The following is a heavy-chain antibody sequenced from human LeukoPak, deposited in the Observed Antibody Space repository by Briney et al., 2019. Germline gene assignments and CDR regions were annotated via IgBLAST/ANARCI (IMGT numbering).Heavy chain of an antibody. CDR2: IYSGGRT. J-gene: IGHJ5*02. V-gene: IGHV3-53*01. CDR3: ARDDIAAGGTTDL. Sequence: PGGSLRLSCAASGFTVSSNYMSWVRQAPGKGLEWVSVIYSGGRTYYADSVKGRFTISRDNSKNTLYLQMNSLRAEDTAVYYCARDDIAAGGTTDLWGQGTLVTVSS. CDR1: GFTVSSNY. D-gene: IGHD6-13*01.